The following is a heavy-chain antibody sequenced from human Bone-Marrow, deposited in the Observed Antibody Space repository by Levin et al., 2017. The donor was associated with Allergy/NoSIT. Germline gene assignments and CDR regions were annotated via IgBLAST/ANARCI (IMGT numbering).Heavy chain of an antibody. CDR1: GFIFSPYS. J-gene: IGHJ4*02. V-gene: IGHV3-48*01. D-gene: IGHD4/OR15-4a*01. Sequence: RSGGSLRLSCAASGFIFSPYSMNWVRQTPGKGLEWLSYISPNSDYIYYADSVKGRFIISRDNAKNSLYLQMSSLRVEDTGLYYCARDQRDYLRSSSVDFWGLGTLVTVSS. CDR2: ISPNSDYI. CDR3: ARDQRDYLRSSSVDF.